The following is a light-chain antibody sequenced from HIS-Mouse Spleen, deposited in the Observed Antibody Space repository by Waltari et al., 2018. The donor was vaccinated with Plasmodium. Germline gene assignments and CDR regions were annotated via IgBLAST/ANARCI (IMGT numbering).Light chain of an antibody. CDR3: YSAADNNRV. Sequence: SYELTQPSSVSVSPGQTARITCSGDVLAKKYARWFQQKPGQAPVRVIYKDSERPSGIPEVFSGSSSGTTVTLTISGAQVEDEADYYCYSAADNNRVFGGGTKLTVL. CDR2: KDS. CDR1: VLAKKY. V-gene: IGLV3-27*01. J-gene: IGLJ3*02.